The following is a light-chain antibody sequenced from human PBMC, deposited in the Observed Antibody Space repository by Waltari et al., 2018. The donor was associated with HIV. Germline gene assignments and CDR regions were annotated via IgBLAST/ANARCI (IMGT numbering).Light chain of an antibody. V-gene: IGLV1-36*01. CDR2: YND. Sequence: QSVLTQPPSVSEAPRQRVTISCSGSSPNIGNNSVNWYQQPPGKAPKLLIYYNDLLSSGVSDRFSGSKSGTSASLAISGLQSEDEADYYCAAWDDSLHGVVFGGGTKLTVL. CDR1: SPNIGNNS. CDR3: AAWDDSLHGVV. J-gene: IGLJ3*02.